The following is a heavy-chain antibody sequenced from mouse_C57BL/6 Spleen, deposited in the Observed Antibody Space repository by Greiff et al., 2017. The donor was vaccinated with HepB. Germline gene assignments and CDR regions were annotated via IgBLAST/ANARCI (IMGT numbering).Heavy chain of an antibody. Sequence: VQLQQPGAELVKPGASVKMSCKASGYTFTSYWITWVKQRPGQGLEWIGDIYPGSGSTNYNEKFKSKATLTVDTSSSTAYMQLSSLTSEDSAVYYCARWGQLRLAWFAYWGQGTLVTVSA. J-gene: IGHJ3*01. CDR3: ARWGQLRLAWFAY. CDR1: GYTFTSYW. CDR2: IYPGSGST. D-gene: IGHD3-2*02. V-gene: IGHV1-55*01.